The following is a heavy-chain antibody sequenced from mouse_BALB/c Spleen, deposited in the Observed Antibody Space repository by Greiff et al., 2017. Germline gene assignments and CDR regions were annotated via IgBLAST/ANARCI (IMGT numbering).Heavy chain of an antibody. CDR1: GYTFTSYW. J-gene: IGHJ3*01. CDR2: INPSTGYT. V-gene: IGHV1-7*01. CDR3: AVYYRYDWFAY. Sequence: QVQLQQSGAELAKPGASVKMSCKASGYTFTSYWMHWVKQRPGQGLEWIGYINPSTGYTEYNQKFKDKATLTADKSSSTAYMQLSSLTSEDSAVYYCAVYYRYDWFAYWGQGTLVTVSA. D-gene: IGHD2-14*01.